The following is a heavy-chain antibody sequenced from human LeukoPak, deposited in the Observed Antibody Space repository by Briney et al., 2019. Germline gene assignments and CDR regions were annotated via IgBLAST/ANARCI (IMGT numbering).Heavy chain of an antibody. V-gene: IGHV4-34*01. CDR1: GGSFSGYY. CDR3: ARGGGSSWYIDY. CDR2: INHSGST. D-gene: IGHD6-13*01. Sequence: PSETLSLTCAVYGGSFSGYYWSWIRQPPGKGLEWIGEINHSGSTNYNPSLKSRVTISVDTSKNQFSLKLSSVTAADTAVYYCARGGGSSWYIDYWGQGTLVTVSS. J-gene: IGHJ4*02.